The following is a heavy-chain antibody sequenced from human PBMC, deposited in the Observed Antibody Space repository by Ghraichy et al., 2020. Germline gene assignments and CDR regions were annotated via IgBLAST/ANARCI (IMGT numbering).Heavy chain of an antibody. J-gene: IGHJ4*02. D-gene: IGHD4-23*01. CDR1: EFTFSVYA. CDR3: AKDPGGGNSFAMPHS. CDR2: ISYDETKQ. V-gene: IGHV3-30*18. Sequence: GGSLRLSCAASEFTFSVYAMHWVRQPPGKGLEWVAAISYDETKQYYAESVKGRFTISRDNFKDTLFLQMDSLRGEDTAVYYCAKDPGGGNSFAMPHSWGQGTLVSVSS.